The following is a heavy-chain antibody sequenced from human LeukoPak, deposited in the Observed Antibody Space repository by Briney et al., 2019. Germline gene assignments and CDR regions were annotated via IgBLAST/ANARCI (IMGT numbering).Heavy chain of an antibody. CDR1: GWTFISYG. D-gene: IGHD3-22*01. Sequence: GWTVSLTCAASGWTFISYGMNGVGQAGGKGGEGVAPISERGWSLYYAAFVKGRFTISRDSYKNTMYLQGNSLRAEDTAVSYCAKGRAGNYYYDSSDYWGQGTLVTVSS. CDR2: ISERGWSL. V-gene: IGHV3-23*01. CDR3: AKGRAGNYYYDSSDY. J-gene: IGHJ4*02.